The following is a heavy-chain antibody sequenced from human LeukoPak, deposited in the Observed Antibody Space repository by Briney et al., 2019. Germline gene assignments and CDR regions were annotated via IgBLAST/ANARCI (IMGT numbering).Heavy chain of an antibody. J-gene: IGHJ3*02. CDR1: GFTFSRYA. CDR3: ARSRLVGAATSPFDI. CDR2: ISGSDGTT. D-gene: IGHD1-26*01. Sequence: GGSLRLSCAASGFTFSRYAMSWVRQAPGKGLEWVSGISGSDGTTFYADSVKGRFTISRDNSKNTLYLQMNSLRAEDTAVYYCARSRLVGAATSPFDIWGQGTMGTVSS. V-gene: IGHV3-23*01.